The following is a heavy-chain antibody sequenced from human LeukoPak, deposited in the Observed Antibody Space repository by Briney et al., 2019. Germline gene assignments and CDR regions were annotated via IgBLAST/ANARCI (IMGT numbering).Heavy chain of an antibody. CDR3: AREFGSGTFD. V-gene: IGHV3-53*01. D-gene: IGHD2-2*01. J-gene: IGHJ4*02. Sequence: GGSLRLSCAASGFIVSNYYMNWVRQAPGKGLECVSVIYNGGATYYADSVKGRFTISRDNSKNTLYLQMNGLRAEDTAVYFCAREFGSGTFDWGQGTLVTVSS. CDR2: IYNGGAT. CDR1: GFIVSNYY.